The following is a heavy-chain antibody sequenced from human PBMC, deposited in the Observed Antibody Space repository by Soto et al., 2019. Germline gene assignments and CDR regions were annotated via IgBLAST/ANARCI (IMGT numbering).Heavy chain of an antibody. D-gene: IGHD5-12*01. CDR3: ARISVASRYMDV. V-gene: IGHV4-30-2*03. CDR1: GGSISSGGYS. Sequence: SETLSLTCAVSGGSISSGGYSWSWIRQPPGKGLEWIGSFYYSGSTYYSPSLRSRVTISGDTSRKQISLRLSSVTAADTAVYYCARISVASRYMDVWGKGTTVTVSS. J-gene: IGHJ6*03. CDR2: FYYSGST.